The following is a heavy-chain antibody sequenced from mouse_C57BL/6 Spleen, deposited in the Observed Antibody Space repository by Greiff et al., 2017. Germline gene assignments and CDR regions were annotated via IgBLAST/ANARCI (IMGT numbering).Heavy chain of an antibody. D-gene: IGHD1-1*01. Sequence: QVQLQQSGAELVRPGASVTLSCKASGYTFTDYEMHWMKQTPVHGLEWIGAIDPETGGTAYNQKFKGKAILTADKSSSTAYMELRSLTSEDSAVYYCTRDEVLRFYYAMDYWGQGTSVTVSS. J-gene: IGHJ4*01. V-gene: IGHV1-15*01. CDR2: IDPETGGT. CDR3: TRDEVLRFYYAMDY. CDR1: GYTFTDYE.